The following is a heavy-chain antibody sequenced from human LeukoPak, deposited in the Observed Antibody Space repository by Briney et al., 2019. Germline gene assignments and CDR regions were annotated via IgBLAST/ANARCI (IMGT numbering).Heavy chain of an antibody. CDR3: ARWDRFHGV. CDR2: ISSSSTYI. J-gene: IGHJ4*02. D-gene: IGHD1-14*01. V-gene: IGHV3-21*01. Sequence: GGSLRLSCAASGFTFSTYSMNWVRLAPGQGLEWVSSISSSSTYIYYADSVKGRFTISRDNSKNSLYLQMNNLRAEDTAVYYCARWDRFHGVWGQGTLVTVSS. CDR1: GFTFSTYS.